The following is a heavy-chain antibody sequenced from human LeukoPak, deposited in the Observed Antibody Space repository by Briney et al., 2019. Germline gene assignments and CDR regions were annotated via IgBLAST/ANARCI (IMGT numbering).Heavy chain of an antibody. CDR1: GYTFTGYY. J-gene: IGHJ4*02. D-gene: IGHD5-18*01. CDR2: FNPNSGGT. V-gene: IGHV1-2*06. CDR3: ARESLRYSYGFFDY. Sequence: ASVKVSCKASGYTFTGYYMHWVRQAPGQGREWMGRFNPNSGGTNYAQKFQGRVTMTRDTSISTAYMELSRLRSEDTAVYYCARESLRYSYGFFDYWGQGTLVTVSS.